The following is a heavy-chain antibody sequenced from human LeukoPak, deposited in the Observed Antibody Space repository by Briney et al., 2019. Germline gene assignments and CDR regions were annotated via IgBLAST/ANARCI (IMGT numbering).Heavy chain of an antibody. CDR3: ARKVDDYFDY. CDR1: GGSISNYY. CDR2: IYYSGST. V-gene: IGHV4-59*01. J-gene: IGHJ4*02. Sequence: SETLSLTCTVSGGSISNYYWSWIRQPPGKGLDWIGYIYYSGSTNYNPSLKSRVTISVGTSKNQFSLNLSSVTAADTAVYYCARKVDDYFDYWGQGTLVTVSS.